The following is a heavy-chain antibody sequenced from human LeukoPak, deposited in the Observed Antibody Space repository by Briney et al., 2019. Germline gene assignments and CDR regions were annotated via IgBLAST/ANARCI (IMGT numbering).Heavy chain of an antibody. CDR2: IVVGSGNT. Sequence: SVKVPCKASGFTFTSSAMQWVRQARGQRLEWIGWIVVGSGNTNYAQKFQERVTITRDMSTSTAYMELSSLRSEDTAVYYCAADPKGSSGWYMDNWFDPWGQGTLVTVSS. J-gene: IGHJ5*02. CDR1: GFTFTSSA. V-gene: IGHV1-58*02. CDR3: AADPKGSSGWYMDNWFDP. D-gene: IGHD6-19*01.